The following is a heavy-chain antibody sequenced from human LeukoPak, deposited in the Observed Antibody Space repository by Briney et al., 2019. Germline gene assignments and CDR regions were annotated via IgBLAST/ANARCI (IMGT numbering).Heavy chain of an antibody. J-gene: IGHJ4*02. V-gene: IGHV1-2*02. D-gene: IGHD1-7*01. CDR3: ARVEGITATTGD. CDR1: GYTFTDYY. Sequence: ASVKVSCKASGYTFTDYYIHWVRQAPGQGLEWMGRISPSSGGTIYAQKFQGRFTMTTDTSIVTAYMDLCGLTSDDTAVYYCARVEGITATTGDWGQGTLVTVSS. CDR2: ISPSSGGT.